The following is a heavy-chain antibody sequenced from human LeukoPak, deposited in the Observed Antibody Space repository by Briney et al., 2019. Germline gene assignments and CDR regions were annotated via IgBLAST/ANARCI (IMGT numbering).Heavy chain of an antibody. CDR2: IGTAGDT. V-gene: IGHV3-13*03. D-gene: IGHD2/OR15-2a*01. CDR3: AREGYHNSRGSQSWYTAA. Sequence: GGSLRLSCAACGFTFSSYDMHWVRQATGKGLEWVSAIGTAGDTYYPGSVKGQFTISRENAKNSLYLQMNSLRAGDTAVYYCAREGYHNSRGSQSWYTAAWGQGTLVIVSS. J-gene: IGHJ5*02. CDR1: GFTFSSYD.